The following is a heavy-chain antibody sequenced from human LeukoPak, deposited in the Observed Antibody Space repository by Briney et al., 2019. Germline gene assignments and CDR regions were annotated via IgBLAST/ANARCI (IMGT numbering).Heavy chain of an antibody. D-gene: IGHD1-26*01. CDR2: INAGNGIT. Sequence: GASVKVSCKASGYTFTSYAMHWVRQAPGQRLEWMGWINAGNGITKYSQKFQGRVTITRDTSASTAYMELSSLRSEDTAVYYCARDGWELPFDYWGQGTLVTVSS. CDR3: ARDGWELPFDY. CDR1: GYTFTSYA. V-gene: IGHV1-3*01. J-gene: IGHJ4*02.